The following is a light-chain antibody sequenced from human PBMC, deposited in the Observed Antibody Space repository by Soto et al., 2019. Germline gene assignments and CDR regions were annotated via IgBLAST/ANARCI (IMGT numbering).Light chain of an antibody. Sequence: IGLTQSPCTLSLSPGERATLSCRASQSVPRSYLAWYQQRPGQAPRLLIYGTSSRAAGIPDRFSGSGSGTDFTLTISRLEPEDFAVYYCQQYGSSGTFGQGTKVDI. J-gene: IGKJ1*01. CDR3: QQYGSSGT. CDR2: GTS. CDR1: QSVPRSY. V-gene: IGKV3-20*01.